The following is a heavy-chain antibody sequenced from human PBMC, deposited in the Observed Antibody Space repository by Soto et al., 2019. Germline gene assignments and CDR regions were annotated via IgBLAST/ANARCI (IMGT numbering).Heavy chain of an antibody. CDR1: GFIFSDYY. CDR2: ISNSGIT. CDR3: ARENYYRMDV. V-gene: IGHV3-11*05. Sequence: QVQLVESGGGLVKPGGSLRLSCAASGFIFSDYYMTWIRQSPGKGLEWISYISNSGITNYADSVKGRFTISRDNAKNSLYLQMGSLRAEDTAVYYCARENYYRMDVWGQGTTVTVSS. J-gene: IGHJ6*02.